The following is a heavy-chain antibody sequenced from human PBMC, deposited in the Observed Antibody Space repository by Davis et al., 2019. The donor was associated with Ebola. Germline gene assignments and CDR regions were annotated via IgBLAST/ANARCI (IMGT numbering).Heavy chain of an antibody. V-gene: IGHV4-30-4*01. D-gene: IGHD5-18*01. CDR2: ISYSGST. CDR3: ARVDTAILGMDV. CDR1: GGSISSGDYY. Sequence: MPSETLSLTCTVSGGSISSGDYYWSWIRQPPGKGLEWIGYISYSGSTSYNPSLKSRFTISVDTSKNQFSLRLSSVTAADTAMYYCARVDTAILGMDVWGQGTTVTVSS. J-gene: IGHJ6*02.